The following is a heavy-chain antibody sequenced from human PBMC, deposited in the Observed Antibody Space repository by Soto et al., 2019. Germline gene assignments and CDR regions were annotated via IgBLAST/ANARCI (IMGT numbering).Heavy chain of an antibody. CDR2: ISYSGGT. J-gene: IGHJ4*02. V-gene: IGHV4-39*01. Sequence: SETLSLTCTVSGGSVISSSYYWGWFRQPPGKGLEWIGSISYSGGTYYNPSLKSRVTVSVDTSKNQCSLRLSSVTAPDTAAYYCARASGYYLYYFDYWGQGTLVTVSS. D-gene: IGHD3-22*01. CDR3: ARASGYYLYYFDY. CDR1: GGSVISSSYY.